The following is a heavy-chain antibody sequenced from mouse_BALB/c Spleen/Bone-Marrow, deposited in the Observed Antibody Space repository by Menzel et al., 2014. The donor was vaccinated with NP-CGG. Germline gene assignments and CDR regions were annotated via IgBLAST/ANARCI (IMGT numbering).Heavy chain of an antibody. J-gene: IGHJ3*01. CDR3: ARELGRGFAY. CDR1: GYTFTSYW. CDR2: IDPSNSET. Sequence: VQRVESGVELVRPGASVKVSCKASGYTFTSYWMNWVKQRPGQGLEWIGMIDPSNSETRLNQKFKDKATLNVDKSSNTAYMQLSSLTSDDSAVYFRARELGRGFAYWGQGTLVTVSA. D-gene: IGHD4-1*01. V-gene: IGHV1S126*01.